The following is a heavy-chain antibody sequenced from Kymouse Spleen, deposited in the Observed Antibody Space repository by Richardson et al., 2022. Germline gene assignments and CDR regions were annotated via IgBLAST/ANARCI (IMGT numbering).Heavy chain of an antibody. V-gene: IGHV3-21*03. CDR3: ARQGITMVRGDDY. J-gene: IGHJ4*02. CDR2: ISSSSSYI. CDR1: GFTFSSYS. Sequence: EVQLVESGGGLVKPGGSLRLSCAASGFTFSSYSMNWVRQAPGKGLEWVSSISSSSSYIYYADSVKGRFTISRDNAKNSLYLQMNSLRAEDTAVYYCARQGITMVRGDDYWGQGTLVTVSS. D-gene: IGHD3-10*01.